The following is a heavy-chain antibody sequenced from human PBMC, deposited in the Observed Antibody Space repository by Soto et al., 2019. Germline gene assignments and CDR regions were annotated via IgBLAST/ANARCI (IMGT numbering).Heavy chain of an antibody. CDR3: GENSYGPGKEYGMDV. J-gene: IGHJ6*02. CDR2: INAYNGNT. CDR1: GYRFTSYG. Sequence: QAQLVQSGAEVKKPGASVKVSCKTSGYRFTSYGISWVRQVPGQGLEWMGWINAYNGNTNYAQKVQGRVTITTETTKNTAYMELGGLTSGDTAGYYWGENSYGPGKEYGMDVGGQGTTVTVPS. V-gene: IGHV1-18*04. D-gene: IGHD3-10*01.